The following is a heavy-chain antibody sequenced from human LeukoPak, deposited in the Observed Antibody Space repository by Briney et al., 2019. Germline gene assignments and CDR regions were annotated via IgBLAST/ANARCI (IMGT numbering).Heavy chain of an antibody. D-gene: IGHD3-10*01. CDR1: GFTFSRYG. Sequence: GGSLRLSCAASGFTFSRYGMHWVRQAPGKGLEWVAVISYDGSNKYYADSVKGRFTISRDNSKNTLYLQMNSLRAEDTAVYYCAGRYGSEALDAFDIWGQGTMVTVSS. CDR2: ISYDGSNK. J-gene: IGHJ3*02. CDR3: AGRYGSEALDAFDI. V-gene: IGHV3-30*03.